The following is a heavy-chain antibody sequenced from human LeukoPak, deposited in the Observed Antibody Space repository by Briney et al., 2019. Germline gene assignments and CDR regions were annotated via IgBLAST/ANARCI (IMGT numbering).Heavy chain of an antibody. CDR2: ISPNSGVT. CDR1: GYTSTGYY. Sequence: ASGKVSCKASGYTSTGYYMHWVRQAPGQGLEWMGQISPNSGVTNDAQKFQGRGTMARDTSVNTAYMELSGLRSDDTAVYYCARDLNDINLVIGSVWGQGTLVTVSS. CDR3: ARDLNDINLVIGSV. D-gene: IGHD3-16*02. V-gene: IGHV1-2*06. J-gene: IGHJ4*02.